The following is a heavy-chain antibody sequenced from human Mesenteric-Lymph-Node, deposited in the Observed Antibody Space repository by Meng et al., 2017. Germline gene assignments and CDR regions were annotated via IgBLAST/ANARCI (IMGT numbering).Heavy chain of an antibody. D-gene: IGHD4-17*01. V-gene: IGHV3-74*01. CDR2: ISSDGTST. CDR1: GFTFSRFW. J-gene: IGHJ4*02. CDR3: ARETLVTTKGIEH. Sequence: GESLKISCEASGFTFSRFWMHWVRQAPGKGLEWVSRISSDGTSTSYADSVQGRFLISRDNAKSTLYLQVNSLRTEDTAVYYCARETLVTTKGIEHWGQGTLVTVS.